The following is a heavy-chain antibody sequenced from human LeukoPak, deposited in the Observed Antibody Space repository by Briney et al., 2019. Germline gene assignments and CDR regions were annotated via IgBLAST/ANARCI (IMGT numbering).Heavy chain of an antibody. Sequence: ASVKVSCKASGYTFTGYYVHWVRQAPGQGLEWMGWISAYNGNTNYAQKLQGRVTMTTDTSTSTAYMELRSLRSDDTAVYYCARDRGEAYCSGGSCYEGPFDPWGQGTLVTVSS. D-gene: IGHD2-15*01. CDR1: GYTFTGYY. CDR2: ISAYNGNT. CDR3: ARDRGEAYCSGGSCYEGPFDP. J-gene: IGHJ5*02. V-gene: IGHV1-18*04.